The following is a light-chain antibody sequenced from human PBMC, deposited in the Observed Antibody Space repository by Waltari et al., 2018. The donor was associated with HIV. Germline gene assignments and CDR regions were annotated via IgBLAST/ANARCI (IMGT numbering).Light chain of an antibody. V-gene: IGLV1-47*01. Sequence: QSVLSQSPSISGTPGQRVSISCSGSSSNIGGQYDSGSQQVPGTTPKRLIFWNTQRPSGVSDRFSGSVSGTSASLAISGLRSEDEADYYCAVWDVSLSAQVFGGGTTLTVL. J-gene: IGLJ3*02. CDR3: AVWDVSLSAQV. CDR1: SSNIGGQY. CDR2: WNT.